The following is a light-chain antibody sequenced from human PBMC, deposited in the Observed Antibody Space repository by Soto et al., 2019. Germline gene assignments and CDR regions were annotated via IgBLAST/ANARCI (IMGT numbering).Light chain of an antibody. CDR2: AAS. V-gene: IGKV1-39*01. CDR1: QSISSH. Sequence: DIQMTQSPSSLSASVADRVTITCRASQSISSHLNWYQQKPGKAPNLLIYAASSLQSGVPSRFSGSGSGTDFTLTISSLQHEDVATYYCQQSYSTPRTFGQGTKVDIK. J-gene: IGKJ1*01. CDR3: QQSYSTPRT.